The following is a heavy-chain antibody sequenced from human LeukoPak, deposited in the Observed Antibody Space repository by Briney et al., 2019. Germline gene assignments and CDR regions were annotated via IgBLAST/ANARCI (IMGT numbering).Heavy chain of an antibody. CDR3: ARSDYDSSGYYRTHFQH. CDR1: GFTFYDFG. CDR2: INWNGGRT. Sequence: SGGSLRLSCAASGFTFYDFGMSWVRLAPGKGLEWVSGINWNGGRTGYADSVKGRFTISRDNAKNSLYLQINSMRAEDTALYDCARSDYDSSGYYRTHFQHGGQGTLVTVPS. J-gene: IGHJ1*01. D-gene: IGHD3-22*01. V-gene: IGHV3-20*01.